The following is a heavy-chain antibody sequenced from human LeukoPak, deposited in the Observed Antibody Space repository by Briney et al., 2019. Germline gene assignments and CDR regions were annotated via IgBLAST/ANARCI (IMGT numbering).Heavy chain of an antibody. D-gene: IGHD2-15*01. CDR1: GFTFSSFT. CDR2: ISDGSRDT. CDR3: AKSQSCSGGSCWGFDY. V-gene: IGHV3-23*01. Sequence: GGSLRLSCATSGFTFSSFTMNWVRQAPGKGLEWVSTISDGSRDTHYAGSVKGRFTISRDDSQNIVYLQMDSLRAEDTAVYYCAKSQSCSGGSCWGFDYWGQGTLVTVSS. J-gene: IGHJ4*02.